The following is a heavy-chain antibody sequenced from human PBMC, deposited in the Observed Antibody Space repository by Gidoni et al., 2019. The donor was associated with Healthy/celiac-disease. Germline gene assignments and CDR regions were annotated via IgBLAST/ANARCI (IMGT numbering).Heavy chain of an antibody. Sequence: YGMHWVRQAPGKGLEWVAVIWYDGSNKYYADSVKGRFTISRDNSKNTLYLQMNSLRAEDTAVYYCARVYYGYFDYWGQGTLVTVSS. V-gene: IGHV3-33*01. D-gene: IGHD4-17*01. CDR1: YG. CDR2: IWYDGSNK. CDR3: ARVYYGYFDY. J-gene: IGHJ4*02.